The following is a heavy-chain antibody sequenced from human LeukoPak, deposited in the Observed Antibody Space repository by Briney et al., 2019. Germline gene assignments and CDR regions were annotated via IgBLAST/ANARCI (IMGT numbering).Heavy chain of an antibody. CDR2: ISSSGSTI. Sequence: GGSLRLSCAASGFTFSDYYMSWIRRAPGQGLEWVSYISSSGSTIYYADSVKGRFTISRDNAKNSLYLQMNSLRAEDTAVYYCACYGGNSGREGFDDWGQGTLVTVSS. D-gene: IGHD4-23*01. J-gene: IGHJ4*02. V-gene: IGHV3-11*01. CDR3: ACYGGNSGREGFDD. CDR1: GFTFSDYY.